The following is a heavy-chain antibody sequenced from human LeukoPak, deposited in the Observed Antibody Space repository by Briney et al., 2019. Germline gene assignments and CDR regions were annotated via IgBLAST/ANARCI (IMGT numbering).Heavy chain of an antibody. CDR3: ARDLRRAGYSSSWYRGSYYGMDV. CDR1: GFTFSSYS. V-gene: IGHV3-48*01. CDR2: ISSSSSTI. J-gene: IGHJ6*02. D-gene: IGHD6-13*01. Sequence: GGSLRLSCAASGFTFSSYSMNWVRQAPGKGLEWVSYISSSSSTIYYADSVKGRFTISRDNAKNSLYLQMNSLRAEDTAVYYCARDLRRAGYSSSWYRGSYYGMDVWGQGTTVTVSS.